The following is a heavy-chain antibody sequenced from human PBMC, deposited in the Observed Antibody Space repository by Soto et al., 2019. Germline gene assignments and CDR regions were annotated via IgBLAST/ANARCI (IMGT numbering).Heavy chain of an antibody. J-gene: IGHJ4*02. V-gene: IGHV3-23*01. D-gene: IGHD3-10*01. Sequence: EVQLLESGGDLVQPGGSLRLSCAASGFPFSSHAMSWVRQAPGKGLEWVSAISGSGDSTYYADSAKGRFTISRDNSKNTLYLQMNSLRAEDTAVYYCAKLFYGSGSYYPYCFDSWGQGTLVTVSS. CDR2: ISGSGDST. CDR1: GFPFSSHA. CDR3: AKLFYGSGSYYPYCFDS.